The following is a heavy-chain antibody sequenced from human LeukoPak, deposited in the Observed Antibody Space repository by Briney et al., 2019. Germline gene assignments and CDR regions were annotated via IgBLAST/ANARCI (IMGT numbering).Heavy chain of an antibody. CDR1: GGTFSSYA. J-gene: IGHJ5*02. V-gene: IGHV1-69*04. CDR3: ARGGWSSVHWFDP. CDR2: IIPILGIA. D-gene: IGHD6-19*01. Sequence: SVKVSCKASGGTFSSYAISWVRQAPGQGLEWMGRIIPILGIANYAQKFQGRVTITADKSTSTAYMELSSLRTEDTAVYYCARGGWSSVHWFDPWGQGTLVTVSS.